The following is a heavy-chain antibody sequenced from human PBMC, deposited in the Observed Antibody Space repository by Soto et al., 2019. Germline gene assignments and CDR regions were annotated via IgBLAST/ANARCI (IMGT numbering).Heavy chain of an antibody. CDR1: GGSISSFY. V-gene: IGHV4-59*07. CDR2: IFYSGRSGST. CDR3: ARTALGWFDP. Sequence: PSDTLSLTCSVSGGSISSFYWSWIRQPPGKGLEWIGYIFYSGRSGSTNYNPSLKSRVTISVDTSKNQFSLKLSSVTAADTAVYYCARTALGWFDPWGQGTLVTVSS. D-gene: IGHD2-21*02. J-gene: IGHJ5*02.